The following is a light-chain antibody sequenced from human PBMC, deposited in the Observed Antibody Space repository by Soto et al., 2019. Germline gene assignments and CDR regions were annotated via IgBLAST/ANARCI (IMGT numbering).Light chain of an antibody. CDR1: QSVSSN. Sequence: EIVMTQSPATLSVSPGERATFSCRASQSVSSNLAWYQQKPGQAPRLLIYGASTRATGIPARFSGSGSGTEFTLTISSLQSEHFAVYYCQQYNNWPPLTFGGGTKVDIK. V-gene: IGKV3-15*01. J-gene: IGKJ4*01. CDR2: GAS. CDR3: QQYNNWPPLT.